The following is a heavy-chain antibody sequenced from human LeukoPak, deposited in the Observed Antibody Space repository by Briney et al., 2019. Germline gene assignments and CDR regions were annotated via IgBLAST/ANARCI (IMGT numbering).Heavy chain of an antibody. J-gene: IGHJ5*02. CDR1: GGSFSGYY. D-gene: IGHD6-13*01. CDR3: ARGNRYSSSWSRWIWFDP. V-gene: IGHV4-34*01. CDR2: INHSGST. Sequence: PSETLSLTCAVYGGSFSGYYWSWIRQPPGKGLEWIGEINHSGSTNYNPSLKSRVTISVDTSKNQFSLKLSSVTAADTAVYYCARGNRYSSSWSRWIWFDPWGQGTLVTVSS.